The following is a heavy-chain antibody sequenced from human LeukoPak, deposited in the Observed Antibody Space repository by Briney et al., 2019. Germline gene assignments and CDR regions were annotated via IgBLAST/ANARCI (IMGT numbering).Heavy chain of an antibody. V-gene: IGHV4-31*03. CDR1: GGSISSGGYY. J-gene: IGHJ3*02. D-gene: IGHD3-10*01. Sequence: PSETLSLTCTVSGGSISSGGYYWSWMRQHQGKGLEWIGYIYYSGSTYYNASLKSRVTISVDTSKNQFSLKLSSVTAADTAVYYCARDYNKAATGAFDIWGQGTMVTVSS. CDR3: ARDYNKAATGAFDI. CDR2: IYYSGST.